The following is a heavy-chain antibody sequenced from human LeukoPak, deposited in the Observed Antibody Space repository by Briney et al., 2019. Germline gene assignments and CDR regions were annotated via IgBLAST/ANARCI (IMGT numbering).Heavy chain of an antibody. D-gene: IGHD3-10*01. CDR3: AHSSAGYHGLRSMFDP. Sequence: SGPTLVKPTQTLTLTGNFSGFSFSTSRVGVGWIRQPPGKALEWLALIYWYDDKLYSPSLRTRLSITKDTSKTQVVLSMTNMDPVDTATYYCAHSSAGYHGLRSMFDPWGQGTLVTVSS. CDR1: GFSFSTSRVG. V-gene: IGHV2-5*01. CDR2: IYWYDDK. J-gene: IGHJ5*02.